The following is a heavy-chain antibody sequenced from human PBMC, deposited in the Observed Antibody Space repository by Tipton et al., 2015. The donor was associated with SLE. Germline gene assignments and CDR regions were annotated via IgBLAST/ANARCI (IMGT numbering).Heavy chain of an antibody. V-gene: IGHV3-30*04. CDR2: ISYDGSNK. D-gene: IGHD4/OR15-4a*01. CDR1: GFTFSSYA. CDR3: APVLTGYYGMDV. Sequence: SLRLSCAASGFTFSSYAMHWVRQAPGKGLEWVAVISYDGSNKYYADSVKGRFTISRDNSKNTLYLQMNSLRAEDTAVYYCAPVLTGYYGMDVWGSGTAVTVSS. J-gene: IGHJ6*04.